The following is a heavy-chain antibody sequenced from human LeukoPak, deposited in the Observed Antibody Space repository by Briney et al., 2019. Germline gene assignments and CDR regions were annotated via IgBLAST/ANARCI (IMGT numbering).Heavy chain of an antibody. Sequence: PGGSLRLSCAPSGFTFSSYAMSWVPQAPGKGLEWVLAISRSGGRTYYPDSEKGRFTISRHNSKTTLYLQMNSLRAEDTAVYYCAKSRITIFGVLRKGVVFDYWGQRTLVTVSS. CDR2: ISRSGGRT. V-gene: IGHV3-23*01. CDR3: AKSRITIFGVLRKGVVFDY. D-gene: IGHD3-3*01. CDR1: GFTFSSYA. J-gene: IGHJ4*02.